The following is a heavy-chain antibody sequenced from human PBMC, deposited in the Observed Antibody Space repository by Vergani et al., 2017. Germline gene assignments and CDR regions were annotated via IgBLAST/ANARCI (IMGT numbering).Heavy chain of an antibody. V-gene: IGHV3-23*01. J-gene: IGHJ4*02. CDR3: AREMSNEGFDY. CDR2: ISGSGVSA. CDR1: EFTFSNYA. D-gene: IGHD4-11*01. Sequence: EVQLLESGGGLVQPGGSLRLTCAASEFTFSNYAMNWVRQAPGKGLEWVSGISGSGVSAYYTDSVKGRFTISRDNSKNMLFLQMSSLKVEDTGVYYCAREMSNEGFDYWGQGTRVTVS.